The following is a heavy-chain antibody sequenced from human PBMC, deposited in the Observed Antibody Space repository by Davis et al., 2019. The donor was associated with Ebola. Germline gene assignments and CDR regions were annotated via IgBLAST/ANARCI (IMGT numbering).Heavy chain of an antibody. Sequence: GESLKISCAASGFTVSSNYMSWVRQAPGKGLEWVSVIYSGGSTYYADSVKGRFTISRHNSKNTLYLQMNSLRAEDTAVYYCARGGIAVAGIYYYGMDVWGQGTTVTVSS. CDR2: IYSGGST. J-gene: IGHJ6*02. V-gene: IGHV3-53*04. CDR3: ARGGIAVAGIYYYGMDV. CDR1: GFTVSSNY. D-gene: IGHD6-19*01.